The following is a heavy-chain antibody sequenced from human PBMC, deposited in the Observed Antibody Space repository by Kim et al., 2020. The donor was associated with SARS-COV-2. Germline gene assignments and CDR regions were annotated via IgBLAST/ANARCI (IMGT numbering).Heavy chain of an antibody. V-gene: IGHV4-59*01. CDR1: GGSISSYY. CDR3: ARDHGATVVTPHINWFDP. J-gene: IGHJ5*02. CDR2: IYYSGST. D-gene: IGHD1-26*01. Sequence: SETLSLTCTVSGGSISSYYWSWIRQPPGKGLEWIGYIYYSGSTNYNPSLKSRVTISVDTSKNQFSLKLSSVTAADTAVYYCARDHGATVVTPHINWFDPWGQGTLVTVSS.